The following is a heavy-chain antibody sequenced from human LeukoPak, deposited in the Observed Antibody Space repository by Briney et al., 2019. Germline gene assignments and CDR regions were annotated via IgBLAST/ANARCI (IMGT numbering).Heavy chain of an antibody. V-gene: IGHV3-23*01. CDR1: GFTFSSYA. J-gene: IGHJ6*03. CDR3: AKGSDQFNYYNYMDV. D-gene: IGHD3-3*01. CDR2: ISGSGGST. Sequence: GGSLRLSCAASGFTFSSYAMSWVRQAPGKGLEWVSAISGSGGSTFYADSVKGRFTISRDNSKNTLYLQTSSLTAEDTAVYYCAKGSDQFNYYNYMDVWGKGTTVTVSS.